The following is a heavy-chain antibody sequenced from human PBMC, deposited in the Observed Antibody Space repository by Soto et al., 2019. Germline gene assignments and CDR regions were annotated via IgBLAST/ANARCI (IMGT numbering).Heavy chain of an antibody. Sequence: GGSLRLSCAASGFTFSSYGMHWVRQAPGKGLEWVAVIWYDGSNKYYADSVKGRFTISRDNSKNTLYLQMNSLRAEDTAVYYCATTTISSSWYEGANYFDYWGQGTLVTVSS. CDR3: ATTTISSSWYEGANYFDY. J-gene: IGHJ4*02. D-gene: IGHD6-13*01. CDR1: GFTFSSYG. V-gene: IGHV3-33*01. CDR2: IWYDGSNK.